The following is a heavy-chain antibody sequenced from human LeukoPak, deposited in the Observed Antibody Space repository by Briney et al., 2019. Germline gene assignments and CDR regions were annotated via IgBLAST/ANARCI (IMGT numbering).Heavy chain of an antibody. CDR1: GGSISSYY. D-gene: IGHD2-2*01. CDR2: IYYSGST. V-gene: IGHV4-59*01. J-gene: IGHJ4*02. Sequence: PSETLSLTCTVSGGSISSYYWSWIRQPPGKGLEWIGYIYYSGSTNCNPSLKSRVTISVDTSKNQFSLKLSSVTAADTAVYYCARGGGGYCSSTSCFPGTTWGQGTLVTVSS. CDR3: ARGGGGYCSSTSCFPGTT.